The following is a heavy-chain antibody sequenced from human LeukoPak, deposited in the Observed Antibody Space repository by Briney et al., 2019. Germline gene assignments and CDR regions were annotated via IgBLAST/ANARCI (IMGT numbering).Heavy chain of an antibody. CDR1: GVSIRSYY. J-gene: IGHJ6*04. CDR3: ARDEMVRGVIGMDV. D-gene: IGHD3-10*01. V-gene: IGHV4-59*12. CDR2: SYYSGSA. Sequence: PSETLSLTCTVSGVSIRSYYWSWIRQPPGKGLEWIGYSYYSGSANYNPSLKSRVTISVDTSKNQFSLKLTSVTAADTAVYYCARDEMVRGVIGMDVWGKGTTVTVSS.